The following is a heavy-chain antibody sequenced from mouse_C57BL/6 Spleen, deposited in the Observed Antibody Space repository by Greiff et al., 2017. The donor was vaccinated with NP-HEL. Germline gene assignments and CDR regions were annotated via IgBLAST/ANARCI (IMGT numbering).Heavy chain of an antibody. CDR3: AREGDY. J-gene: IGHJ2*01. V-gene: IGHV1-50*01. Sequence: QVQLQQPGAELVKPGASVKLSCKASGYTFTSYWMQWVKQRPGQGLEWLGEIDPSDSYTNYNQKFKGKATLTVDTSSSTAYMQLSSLTSEDAAVYYCAREGDYWGKGTTLTVAS. CDR2: IDPSDSYT. CDR1: GYTFTSYW.